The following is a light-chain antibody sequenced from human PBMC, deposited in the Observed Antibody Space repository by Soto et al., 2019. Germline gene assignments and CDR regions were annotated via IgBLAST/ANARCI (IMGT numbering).Light chain of an antibody. J-gene: IGLJ1*01. CDR1: SSDVGSYNR. Sequence: QSVLTQPPSVSGSPGQSVTISCTGTSSDVGSYNRVSWYQQPPGTAPKLMIYEVSKRPSGVPDRFSGSKSGNTASLTISGLQAADEADYYCSLYTSENAYVFGTGTKVTVL. CDR2: EVS. CDR3: SLYTSENAYV. V-gene: IGLV2-18*01.